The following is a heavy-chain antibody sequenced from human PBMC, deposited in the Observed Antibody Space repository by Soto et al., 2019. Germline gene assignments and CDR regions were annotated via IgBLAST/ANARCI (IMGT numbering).Heavy chain of an antibody. D-gene: IGHD3-10*01. CDR3: AKVLSKNYYYPFDF. CDR2: ISGGSSVT. CDR1: GFTFSDYA. J-gene: IGHJ4*02. V-gene: IGHV3-23*01. Sequence: GGSLRLSCTASGFTFSDYAMAWVRQAPGKGLEWVSTISGGSSVTYYGDSVKGRFTISRDNAKKTLFLQLNRLSAEDTAAFYCAKVLSKNYYYPFDFWGQGTQVTVSS.